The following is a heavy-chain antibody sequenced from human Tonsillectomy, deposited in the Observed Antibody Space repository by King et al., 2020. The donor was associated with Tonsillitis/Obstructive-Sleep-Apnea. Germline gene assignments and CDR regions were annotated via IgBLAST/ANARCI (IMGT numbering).Heavy chain of an antibody. CDR1: GGAFSTHA. CDR3: ARDRLISGYLSGYFDY. CDR2: IIPIFPTT. V-gene: IGHV1-69*01. Sequence: VQLVQSGAEVKKPGSSVKVSCKASGGAFSTHAISWVRQAPGQGVEWLGRIIPIFPTTNSAQKFQGRITITADESTSTVYMELSSLGSEDTAVYYCARDRLISGYLSGYFDYWGRGTLVTVSS. D-gene: IGHD5-12*01. J-gene: IGHJ4*02.